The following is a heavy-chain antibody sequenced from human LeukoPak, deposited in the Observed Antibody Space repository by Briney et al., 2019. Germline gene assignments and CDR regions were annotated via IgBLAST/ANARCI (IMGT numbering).Heavy chain of an antibody. CDR1: GGSFSGYY. D-gene: IGHD1-14*01. V-gene: IGHV4-34*01. CDR2: INHSGST. J-gene: IGHJ5*02. CDR3: ARRRVRKPDNWFDL. Sequence: SETLSLTCAVYGGSFSGYYWSWIRQPPGKGLEWIGEINHSGSTNYNPSLTSRVTISVDTSKNQFSLKLSSVTAADTAVYYCARRRVRKPDNWFDLWGQGTLVTVSS.